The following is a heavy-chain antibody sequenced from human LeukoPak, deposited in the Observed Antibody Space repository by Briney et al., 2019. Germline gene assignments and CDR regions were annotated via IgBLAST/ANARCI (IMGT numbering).Heavy chain of an antibody. D-gene: IGHD3-3*01. CDR1: GFTFSRYW. V-gene: IGHV3-48*03. CDR2: ICSSGSTI. J-gene: IGHJ4*02. CDR3: GIAWDEQFLECLLRY. Sequence: GGSLRLSCAASGFTFSRYWMSWVRQAPEKGLEWVSYICSSGSTIYYADSVKGRFTISRDNAKNSLYLQMNSLRAEDTAVYYCGIAWDEQFLECLLRYWGQGKLVTVSS.